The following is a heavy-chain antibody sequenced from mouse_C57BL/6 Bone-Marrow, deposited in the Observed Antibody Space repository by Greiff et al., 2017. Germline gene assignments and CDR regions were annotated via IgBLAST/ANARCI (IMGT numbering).Heavy chain of an antibody. V-gene: IGHV1-26*01. D-gene: IGHD1-1*01. Sequence: VLLKQSGPELVKPGASVKISCKASGYTFTDYYMNWVKQSHGKSLEWIGDINPNNGGTSYNQKFKGKATLTVDKSSSTAYMELRSLTSEDAAVYYCAKPVVATGAMDYWGQGTSVTVSS. CDR2: INPNNGGT. CDR1: GYTFTDYY. CDR3: AKPVVATGAMDY. J-gene: IGHJ4*01.